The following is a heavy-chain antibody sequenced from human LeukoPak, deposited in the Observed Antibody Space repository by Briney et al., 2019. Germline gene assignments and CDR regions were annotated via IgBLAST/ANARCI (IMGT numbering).Heavy chain of an antibody. CDR2: INHSGST. CDR3: ARVVTMVRGVRTFDY. J-gene: IGHJ4*02. V-gene: IGHV4-34*01. D-gene: IGHD3-10*01. CDR1: GGSFSGYY. Sequence: SETLSLTCAVYGGSFSGYYWSWIRQPPGKGLEWIGEINHSGSTNCNPSLKSRVTISVDTSKNQFSLKLSSVTAADTAVYYCARVVTMVRGVRTFDYWGQGTLVTVSS.